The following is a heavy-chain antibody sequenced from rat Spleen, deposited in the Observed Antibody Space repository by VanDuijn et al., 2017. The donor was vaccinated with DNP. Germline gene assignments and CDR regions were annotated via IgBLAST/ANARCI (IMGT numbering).Heavy chain of an antibody. D-gene: IGHD4-1*01. CDR2: IWGGGGT. V-gene: IGHV2-47*01. J-gene: IGHJ2*01. CDR3: TGKDY. Sequence: QVQLKESGPGLVQPSQTLSLTCTVSGLSLTSNSVSWIRQPPGKGLEWMGVIWGGGGTDYNSALKSRLSISRGTSQSQVFLKMNSLQTEDTAIYFCTGKDYWGQGVMVTVSS. CDR1: GLSLTSNS.